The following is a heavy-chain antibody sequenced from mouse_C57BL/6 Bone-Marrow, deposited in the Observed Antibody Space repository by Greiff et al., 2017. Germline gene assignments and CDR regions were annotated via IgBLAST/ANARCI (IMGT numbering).Heavy chain of an antibody. V-gene: IGHV14-4*01. CDR1: GFNIKDDY. D-gene: IGHD1-1*01. CDR2: IDPENGDT. CDR3: TTELPYFDV. Sequence: EVQLQQSGAELVRPGASVKLSCTASGFNIKDDYMHWVKQRPEQGLEWIGWIDPENGDTEYASKFQGKATITAATSSNTAYLQLSSLTSEDTAVYYCTTELPYFDVWGTGTTVTVSS. J-gene: IGHJ1*03.